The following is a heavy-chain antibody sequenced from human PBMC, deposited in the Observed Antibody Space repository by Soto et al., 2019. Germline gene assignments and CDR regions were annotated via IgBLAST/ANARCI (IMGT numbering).Heavy chain of an antibody. Sequence: QVQLVQSGAEVKKPGASVKVSCKAAGGTFNNYVFSWVRQAPGQGLQWLGGIIPLFAITNYAQMFEGRVSVTGAASTTAACSELSSVRFKSTAFFFFDTTHYATGGDVYTALPYRNNAMDLGGQGTPLPVSS. CDR1: GGTFNNYV. CDR2: IIPLFAIT. J-gene: IGHJ6*01. V-gene: IGHV1-69*01. D-gene: IGHD3-10*01. CDR3: DTTHYATGGDVYTALPYRNNAMDL.